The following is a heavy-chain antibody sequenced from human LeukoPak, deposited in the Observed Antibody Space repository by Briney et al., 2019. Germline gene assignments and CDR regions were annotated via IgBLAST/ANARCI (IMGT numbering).Heavy chain of an antibody. Sequence: PGRSLRLSCAASGFTFSSYGMHWVRQAPGKGLEWVAFIRYDGSNKYYADSVKGRFTIPRDNSKNTLYLQMNSLRAEDTAVYYCEGGGGYFDYWGQGTLVTVSS. J-gene: IGHJ4*02. CDR1: GFTFSSYG. CDR3: EGGGGYFDY. V-gene: IGHV3-30*02. CDR2: IRYDGSNK. D-gene: IGHD3-16*01.